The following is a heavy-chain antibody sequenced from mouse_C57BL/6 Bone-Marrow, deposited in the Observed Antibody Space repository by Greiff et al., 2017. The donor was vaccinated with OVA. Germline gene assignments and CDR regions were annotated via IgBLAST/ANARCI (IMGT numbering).Heavy chain of an antibody. CDR3: ARNDYYGRAWFAY. Sequence: VQLQQSGSELRSPGSSVKLSCKDFDSEVFPIAYMSWVRQKPGHGFEWIGGILPSIGRTIYGEKFEDKATLDADTLSNTAYLELNSLTSEDSAIYYCARNDYYGRAWFAYWGQGTLVTVSA. CDR2: ILPSIGRT. D-gene: IGHD1-1*01. J-gene: IGHJ3*01. CDR1: DSEVFPIAY. V-gene: IGHV15-2*01.